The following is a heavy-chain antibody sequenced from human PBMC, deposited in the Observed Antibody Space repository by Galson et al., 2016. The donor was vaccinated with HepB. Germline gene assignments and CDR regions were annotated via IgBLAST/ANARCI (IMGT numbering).Heavy chain of an antibody. CDR1: GYTLSELS. CDR2: SDPEDGET. CDR3: AIEYSSGWDLDH. V-gene: IGHV1-24*01. Sequence: SVKVSCKVSGYTLSELSMHWVRQAPGKGLEWMGRSDPEDGETIYAQNFQGRVTMTEDTSTDPAYMELSSLRSEDTAMYYCAIEYSSGWDLDHWGQGTLVTVSS. D-gene: IGHD6-19*01. J-gene: IGHJ4*02.